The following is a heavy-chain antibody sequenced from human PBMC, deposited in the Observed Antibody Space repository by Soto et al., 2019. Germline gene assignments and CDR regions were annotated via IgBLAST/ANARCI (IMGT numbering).Heavy chain of an antibody. V-gene: IGHV1-18*01. Sequence: QVQLVQSGSEVKKPGASVKVSCKASGYTFTTYGIIWVRQAPGQGLELMGWINTYNGNTNSTEKLQGRVTMTTDTSTSTAYMELRSLRSDDTAIYYCARDDYGYYGYWGQGTLVTVSS. D-gene: IGHD4-17*01. J-gene: IGHJ4*02. CDR1: GYTFTTYG. CDR3: ARDDYGYYGY. CDR2: INTYNGNT.